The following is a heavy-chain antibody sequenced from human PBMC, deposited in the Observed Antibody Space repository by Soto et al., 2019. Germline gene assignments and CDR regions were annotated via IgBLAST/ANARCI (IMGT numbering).Heavy chain of an antibody. D-gene: IGHD2-8*01. CDR2: INPKSGGT. V-gene: IGHV1-2*04. CDR3: ARGDSTDCSNGVCSFFYNHDMDV. Sequence: VKVSCKASGYSFTDYHIHWVRQAPGQGLEWLGRINPKSGGTSTAQKFQGWVTMTTDTSISTASMELTRLTSDDTAIYYCARGDSTDCSNGVCSFFYNHDMDVWGQGTTVTAP. CDR1: GYSFTDYH. J-gene: IGHJ6*02.